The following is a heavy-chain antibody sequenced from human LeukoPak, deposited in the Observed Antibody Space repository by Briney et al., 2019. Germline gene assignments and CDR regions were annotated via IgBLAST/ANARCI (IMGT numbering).Heavy chain of an antibody. V-gene: IGHV5-51*01. CDR1: GYRFTNYW. D-gene: IGHD3-22*01. J-gene: IGHJ3*02. CDR3: ATTGDDSSGYYGDAFDI. Sequence: GESLKISCKGSGYRFTNYWIGWVRQMPGKGLEWMGIIYPGDSDTRYSPSFQGQVTISADKSISTAYLQWSSLKASDTAMYYCATTGDDSSGYYGDAFDIWGQGTMVTVSS. CDR2: IYPGDSDT.